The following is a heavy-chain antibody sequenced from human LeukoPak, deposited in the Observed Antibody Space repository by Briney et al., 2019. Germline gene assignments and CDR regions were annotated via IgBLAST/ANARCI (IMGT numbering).Heavy chain of an antibody. Sequence: GGSLRLSCAASGFTFSRYWMSWVRQAPGKGPEWVANIRQDGGEKYYVDSVKGRFTISRDNAKNSLYLQMNSLRAEDTAVYYCASQDYYYGMDVWGQGTTVTVSS. V-gene: IGHV3-7*01. CDR2: IRQDGGEK. J-gene: IGHJ6*02. CDR3: ASQDYYYGMDV. CDR1: GFTFSRYW.